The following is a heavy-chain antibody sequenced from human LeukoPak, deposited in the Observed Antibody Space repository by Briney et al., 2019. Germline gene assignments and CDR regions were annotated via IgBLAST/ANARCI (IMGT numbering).Heavy chain of an antibody. CDR1: GYTFTSYY. CDR3: ATGGMVRGYKTYYYYGMDV. CDR2: INPSGGST. V-gene: IGHV1-46*01. Sequence: GASVKVSCKASGYTFTSYYMHWVRQAPGQGLEWMGIINPSGGSTSYAQKFQGRVTMTRDTSTSTVYMELSSLRSEDTAVYYCATGGMVRGYKTYYYYGMDVWGQGTTVTVSS. J-gene: IGHJ6*02. D-gene: IGHD3-10*01.